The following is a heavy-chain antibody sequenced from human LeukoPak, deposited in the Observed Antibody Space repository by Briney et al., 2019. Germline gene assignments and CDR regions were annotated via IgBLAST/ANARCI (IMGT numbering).Heavy chain of an antibody. J-gene: IGHJ4*02. CDR3: VRDPDALDF. Sequence: PGGSLRLSCAASGFTFSGYSMNWVRQAPEKGLEWVAYIRSSGSPIYYADSVKGRFTISRDNAKNSLYLQMNSLRDEDTAVYYCVRDPDALDFWGQGTPVTVSS. CDR1: GFTFSGYS. V-gene: IGHV3-48*02. CDR2: IRSSGSPI.